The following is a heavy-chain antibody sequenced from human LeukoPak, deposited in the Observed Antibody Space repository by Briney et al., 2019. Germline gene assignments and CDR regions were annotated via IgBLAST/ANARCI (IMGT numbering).Heavy chain of an antibody. Sequence: PSETLSLTCTVSGGSISSYYWSWIRQPPGKGLEWIGYIYYSGSTNYNPSLKSRVTISVDTSKNQFSLKLSSVTAADTAVYYCARGQGSSWYSGFDYWGQGTLVTVSS. D-gene: IGHD6-13*01. CDR1: GGSISSYY. CDR3: ARGQGSSWYSGFDY. CDR2: IYYSGST. V-gene: IGHV4-59*01. J-gene: IGHJ4*02.